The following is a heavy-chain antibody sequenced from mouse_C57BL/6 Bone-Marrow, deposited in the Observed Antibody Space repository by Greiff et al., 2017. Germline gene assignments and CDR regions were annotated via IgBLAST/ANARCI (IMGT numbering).Heavy chain of an antibody. CDR1: GYTFTSYW. D-gene: IGHD2-3*01. V-gene: IGHV1-55*01. Sequence: QVHVKQSGAELVKPGASVKMSCNASGYTFTSYWITWVKQRPGQGLEWIGDIYPGSGSTNYNEKFKSKATLTVDTSSSTAYMQLSSLTSEDSAVYYCARKGNDGYYGGFAYWGQGTLVTVSA. J-gene: IGHJ3*01. CDR3: ARKGNDGYYGGFAY. CDR2: IYPGSGST.